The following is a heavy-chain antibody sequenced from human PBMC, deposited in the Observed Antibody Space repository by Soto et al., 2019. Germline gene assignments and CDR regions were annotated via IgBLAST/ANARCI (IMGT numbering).Heavy chain of an antibody. CDR2: ISAYNGNT. CDR3: AREVTGRTDDAFDI. J-gene: IGHJ3*02. CDR1: GYTFTSYV. Sequence: ASVKVSCKASGYTFTSYVISWVRQAPGQGLEWMGWISAYNGNTNYAQKLQGRVTMTTDTSTSTAYMELRSLRSDDTAVYYCAREVTGRTDDAFDIWGQGTMVTVSS. D-gene: IGHD1-20*01. V-gene: IGHV1-18*01.